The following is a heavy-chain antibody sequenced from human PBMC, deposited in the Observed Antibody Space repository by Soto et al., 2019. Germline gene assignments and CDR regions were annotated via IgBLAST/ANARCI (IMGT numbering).Heavy chain of an antibody. CDR1: GASIRSDY. CDR3: ARQWDY. J-gene: IGHJ4*02. Sequence: SETLSLTCTVSGASIRSDYWSWIRQTPGRGLEWIGYIYDSERTNYNPSLRSRVSISADTSKNQFSLKLRSVTAADTAVYYCARQWDYWGQGILVTVSS. CDR2: IYDSERT. V-gene: IGHV4-59*08.